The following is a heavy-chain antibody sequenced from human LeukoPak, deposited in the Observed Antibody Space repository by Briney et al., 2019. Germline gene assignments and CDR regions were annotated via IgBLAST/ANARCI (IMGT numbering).Heavy chain of an antibody. CDR1: GFTFSSYA. V-gene: IGHV3-23*01. D-gene: IGHD6-19*01. CDR3: AKVRSSGWYWNNGFDI. Sequence: PGGSLRLSCAASGFTFSSYAMSWVRQAPGKGLEWVSAISGSGGSTYYADSVKGRFTISRDNSKNTLYLQMNSLRAEDTAVYYCAKVRSSGWYWNNGFDIWGQGTMVTVSS. CDR2: ISGSGGST. J-gene: IGHJ3*02.